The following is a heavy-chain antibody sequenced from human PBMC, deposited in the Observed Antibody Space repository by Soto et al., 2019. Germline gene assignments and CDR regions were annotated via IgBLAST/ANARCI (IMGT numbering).Heavy chain of an antibody. CDR2: IYYSGST. Sequence: SETLSLTCTVSGGSISSYYWSWIRQPPGKGLEWIGYIYYSGSTNYNPSLKSRVTISVDTSKNQFSLKLSSVTAADTAVYYCARQIVHLSGIAAAGGAWFDPWGQGTLVTVSS. CDR3: ARQIVHLSGIAAAGGAWFDP. D-gene: IGHD6-13*01. CDR1: GGSISSYY. J-gene: IGHJ5*02. V-gene: IGHV4-59*08.